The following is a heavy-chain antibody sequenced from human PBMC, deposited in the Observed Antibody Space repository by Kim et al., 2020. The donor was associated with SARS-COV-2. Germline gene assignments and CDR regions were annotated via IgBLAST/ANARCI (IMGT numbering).Heavy chain of an antibody. CDR1: GFTFSSYA. V-gene: IGHV3-30*04. CDR2: ISYDGSNK. J-gene: IGHJ4*02. CDR3: AREAGSWYFDY. D-gene: IGHD6-25*01. Sequence: GGSLRLSCAASGFTFSSYAMHWVRQAPGKGLEWVAVISYDGSNKYYADSVKGRFTISRDNSKNTLYLQMNSLRAEDTAVYYCAREAGSWYFDYWGQGTL.